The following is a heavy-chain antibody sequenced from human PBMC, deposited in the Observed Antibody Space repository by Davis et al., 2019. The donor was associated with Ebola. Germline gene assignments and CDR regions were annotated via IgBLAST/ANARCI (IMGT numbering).Heavy chain of an antibody. CDR1: GFTFSSYW. D-gene: IGHD3-16*01. V-gene: IGHV3-7*01. J-gene: IGHJ4*02. CDR2: IKQDGSEK. CDR3: ARPSYSLLEKFGGDC. Sequence: PGGSLRLSCAASGFTFSSYWMSWVRQAPGKGLEWVANIKQDGSEKYYVDSVKGRFTISRDNAENSLYLQMNSLRVEDTAVYYCARPSYSLLEKFGGDCWGQGTLVTVSS.